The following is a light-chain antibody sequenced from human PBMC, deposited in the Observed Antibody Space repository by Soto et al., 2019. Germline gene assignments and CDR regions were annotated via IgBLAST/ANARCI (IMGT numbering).Light chain of an antibody. CDR1: SSNIGSDY. CDR3: AACDKSLNGGV. J-gene: IGLJ2*01. CDR2: ENN. Sequence: QSVLTQPPSVSAAAGQKVTISCSGSSSNIGSDYVSWYQQLPGTAPKLLIYENNKRPSGIPDRFSGSKSGTSATLGITGLQTGDEADYYCAACDKSLNGGVFGGGTQLTVL. V-gene: IGLV1-51*02.